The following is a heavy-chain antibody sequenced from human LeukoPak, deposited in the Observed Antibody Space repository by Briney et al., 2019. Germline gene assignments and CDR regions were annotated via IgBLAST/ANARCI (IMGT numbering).Heavy chain of an antibody. Sequence: ASVKVSCKASGGTFRSYGLNWVRQAPGQGLEWMGGFIPILGTAKYAQKLQGRVTITADESTSTGYIELSSLRYEDTAVYYCARGLYCSSSTSCYDYGMDVSGQGTTVTVSS. CDR3: ARGLYCSSSTSCYDYGMDV. CDR1: GGTFRSYG. J-gene: IGHJ6*02. D-gene: IGHD2-2*01. CDR2: FIPILGTA. V-gene: IGHV1-69*01.